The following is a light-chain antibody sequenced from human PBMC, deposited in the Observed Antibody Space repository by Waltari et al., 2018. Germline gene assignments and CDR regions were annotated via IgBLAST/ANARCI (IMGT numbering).Light chain of an antibody. J-gene: IGLJ2*01. CDR3: CSYAGTPRVV. V-gene: IGLV2-23*02. CDR1: NNDIGSYNL. Sequence: QSALTQPASVSGSPGQSITISCTGTNNDIGSYNLVSWYQQHPGKAPKVIIFEVNKRPSGVSNRFSGSKSGHTASLTVSGLHPEDEADYYCCSYAGTPRVVFGGGTKLTVL. CDR2: EVN.